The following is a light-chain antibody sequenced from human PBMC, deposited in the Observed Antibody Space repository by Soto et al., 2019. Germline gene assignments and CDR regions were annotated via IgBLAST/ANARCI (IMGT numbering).Light chain of an antibody. CDR3: QQYKHWYT. J-gene: IGKJ2*01. CDR2: GAS. CDR1: QRVGSS. Sequence: ELVMTQSPATLSVSPGERATLFCRAGQRVGSSLAWYQQRPGQAPRLLLYGASTRATGIPARFSGSGGGTDFTLTISSLQPEDSAVYYCQQYKHWYTFGQGTILEIK. V-gene: IGKV3-15*01.